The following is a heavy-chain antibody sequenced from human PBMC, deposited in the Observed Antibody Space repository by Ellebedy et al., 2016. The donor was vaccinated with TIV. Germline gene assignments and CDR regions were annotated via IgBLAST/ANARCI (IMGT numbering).Heavy chain of an antibody. CDR3: ARFHYGDYDY. CDR1: GFTFSSYA. J-gene: IGHJ4*02. V-gene: IGHV3-23*01. Sequence: GESLKISCAASGFTFSSYAMSWVRQAPGRGLEWVPGISDSVGGTLFADSVRGRFTISRDSSKNTLYLQMHSLRAEDTAVYYCARFHYGDYDYWGQGTLVTVSS. CDR2: ISDSVGGT. D-gene: IGHD4-17*01.